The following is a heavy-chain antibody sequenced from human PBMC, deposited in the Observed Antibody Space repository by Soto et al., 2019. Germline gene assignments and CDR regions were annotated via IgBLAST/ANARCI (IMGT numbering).Heavy chain of an antibody. Sequence: EVQLVESGGGLVQPGGSLRLSCAASGFTFSSYWMHWVRQAPGKGLVWVTRINSDGSSTSYADSVKGRVTISRVKANNLVSLQRYRLRADDSVVYYCSIGGSSFYGSGVSYYYGINGGGQCTTVTVCS. CDR3: SIGGSSFYGSGVSYYYGING. D-gene: IGHD3-10*01. V-gene: IGHV3-74*01. CDR2: INSDGSST. J-gene: IGHJ6*02. CDR1: GFTFSSYW.